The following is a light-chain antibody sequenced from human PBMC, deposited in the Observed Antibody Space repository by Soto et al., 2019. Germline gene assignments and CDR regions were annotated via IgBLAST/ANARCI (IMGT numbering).Light chain of an antibody. CDR2: DVS. V-gene: IGLV2-14*01. Sequence: QSALTQPASVSGSPGQSITISCTGNSGDVGAYDFVSWYQHHPGKAPRLVIYDVSRRPAGASDRFSGSKSSSTASLTISSLQAEDEADYYCVSFTVHYSYVFGTGTKLTVL. J-gene: IGLJ1*01. CDR1: SGDVGAYDF. CDR3: VSFTVHYSYV.